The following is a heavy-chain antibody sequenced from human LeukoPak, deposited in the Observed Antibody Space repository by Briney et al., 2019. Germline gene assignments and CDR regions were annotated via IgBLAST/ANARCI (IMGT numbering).Heavy chain of an antibody. CDR3: ERYSGYFDY. Sequence: SETLSLTCTVSGGSISSYYWSWIRQPPGKGLEWIGYIYYSGSTNYNPSLKSRVTISVDTSKSQFSLKLSSVTAADTAVYYCERYSGYFDYWGQGTLVTVSS. CDR1: GGSISSYY. J-gene: IGHJ4*02. D-gene: IGHD1-26*01. CDR2: IYYSGST. V-gene: IGHV4-59*08.